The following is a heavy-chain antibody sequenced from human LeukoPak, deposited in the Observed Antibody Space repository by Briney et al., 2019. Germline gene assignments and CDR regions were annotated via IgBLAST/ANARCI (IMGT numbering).Heavy chain of an antibody. J-gene: IGHJ4*02. V-gene: IGHV3-30*02. D-gene: IGHD6-13*01. CDR3: AKDSSSSWFGGDSK. CDR2: IWYDGSNK. Sequence: GGSLRLSCAASGFTFSNYGMHWVRQAPGKGLEWVAVIWYDGSNKYYVDSVKGRFTISRDNSKNTLYLQMNSLRAEDTAVYYCAKDSSSSWFGGDSKWGQGTLVTVSS. CDR1: GFTFSNYG.